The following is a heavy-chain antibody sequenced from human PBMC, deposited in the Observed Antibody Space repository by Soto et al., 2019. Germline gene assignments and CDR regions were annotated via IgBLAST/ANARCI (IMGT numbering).Heavy chain of an antibody. J-gene: IGHJ4*02. CDR2: INSDGSST. Sequence: PGGSLRLSCAVSGFTFSSHWMHWVRQAPGKGLVWVSRINSDGSSTNYADSVKGRFTISRDNAKNTLYLQMNSLRAEDTAVYYCARDYSSYGPFDYWGQGTLVTVSS. V-gene: IGHV3-74*01. D-gene: IGHD5-18*01. CDR3: ARDYSSYGPFDY. CDR1: GFTFSSHW.